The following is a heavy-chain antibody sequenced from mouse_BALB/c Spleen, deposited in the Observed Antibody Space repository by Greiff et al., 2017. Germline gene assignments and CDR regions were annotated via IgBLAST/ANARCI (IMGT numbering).Heavy chain of an antibody. Sequence: VQLQQSGAELVRSGASVKLSCTASGFNIKDYYMHWVKQRPEQGLEWIGWIDPENGDTEYAPKFQGKATMTADTSSNTAYLQLSSLTSEDTAVYCCNALVSAYYAMDYWGQGTSVTVSS. J-gene: IGHJ4*01. CDR1: GFNIKDYY. CDR3: NALVSAYYAMDY. V-gene: IGHV14-4*02. CDR2: IDPENGDT. D-gene: IGHD6-2*01.